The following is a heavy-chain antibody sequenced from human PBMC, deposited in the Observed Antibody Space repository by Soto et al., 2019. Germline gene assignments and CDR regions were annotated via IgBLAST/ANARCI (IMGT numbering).Heavy chain of an antibody. CDR3: AQSVRSYQY. J-gene: IGHJ4*02. Sequence: SETLSLTCAISGDSLSTNSAAWYWIRQSPSGGLEWLARTYYRSRWYNDYAVSVKSRITIHPDTSKNQFSLQLNSVTPEDTAVYYCAQSVRSYQYWGQGPLVSV. CDR1: GDSLSTNSAA. CDR2: TYYRSRWYN. D-gene: IGHD3-16*01. V-gene: IGHV6-1*01.